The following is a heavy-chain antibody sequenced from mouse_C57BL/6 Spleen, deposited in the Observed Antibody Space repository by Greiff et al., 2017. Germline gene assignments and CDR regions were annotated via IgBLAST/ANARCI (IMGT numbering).Heavy chain of an antibody. J-gene: IGHJ1*03. CDR1: GFSLSTSGMG. CDR3: ARRVYYYEGVDV. CDR2: MYWDEDK. V-gene: IGHV8-12*01. D-gene: IGHD1-1*01. Sequence: QVQLKQSGPGILQSSQTLSLTCSFSGFSLSTSGMGVSWIRQPSGKGLEWLAHMYWDEDKRYNPSLKSRLTISKDTSRNQVFLKITSVYTAETATYYWARRVYYYEGVDVWGTGTTVTVSS.